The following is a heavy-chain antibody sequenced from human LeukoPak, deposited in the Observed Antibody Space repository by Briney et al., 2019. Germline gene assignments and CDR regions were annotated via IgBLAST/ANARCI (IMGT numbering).Heavy chain of an antibody. CDR1: GGSISSGDYY. J-gene: IGHJ3*02. CDR3: ARDHDSSGYYPGAFDI. CDR2: IYYSGST. V-gene: IGHV4-30-4*08. Sequence: SQTLSLTCTVSGGSISSGDYYWSWSRQPPGKGLEWIGYIYYSGSTYYNPSLKSRVTISVDTSKNQFSLKLSSVTAADTAVYYCARDHDSSGYYPGAFDIWGQGTMVTVSS. D-gene: IGHD3-22*01.